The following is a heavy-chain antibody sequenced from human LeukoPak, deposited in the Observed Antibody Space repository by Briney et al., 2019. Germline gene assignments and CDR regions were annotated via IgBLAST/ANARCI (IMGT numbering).Heavy chain of an antibody. D-gene: IGHD3-9*01. CDR3: ARDLPLLRYFK. Sequence: SETLSLTCTISGGSISSGGYYWTWIRQHPGKGLEWIGNIYYSGTTYYNPSLKSRLTISVDSSKNQFYLKLSSVTAADTAVYYCARDLPLLRYFKWGQGTLVTVSS. CDR1: GGSISSGGYY. J-gene: IGHJ4*02. V-gene: IGHV4-31*03. CDR2: IYYSGTT.